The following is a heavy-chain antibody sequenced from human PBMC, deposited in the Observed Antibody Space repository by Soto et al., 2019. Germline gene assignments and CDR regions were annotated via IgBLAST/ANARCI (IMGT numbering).Heavy chain of an antibody. V-gene: IGHV1-69*02. J-gene: IGHJ4*02. CDR3: ASLVYYGSGSYYNLARFDY. CDR1: GGTFSSYT. Sequence: ASVKVSCKASGGTFSSYTISWVRQAPGQGLEWMGRIIPILGIANYAQKFQGRVTITADKSTSTAYMELSSLRSEDTAVYYCASLVYYGSGSYYNLARFDYWGQGTLVTVSS. CDR2: IIPILGIA. D-gene: IGHD3-10*01.